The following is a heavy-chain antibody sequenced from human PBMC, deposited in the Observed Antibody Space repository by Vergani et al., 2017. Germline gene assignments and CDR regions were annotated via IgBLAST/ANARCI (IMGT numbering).Heavy chain of an antibody. CDR3: TTDPTVSFYYYMDV. Sequence: EVQLVESGGGLVQPGRSLRLSCTASGFTFGDYAMSWFRQAPGKGLEWVGFIRSKPYGGTTEYAASVKGRFTISRDDSKSIAYLQMNSLKTEDTAVYYCTTDPTVSFYYYMDVWGKGTTVTVSS. CDR2: IRSKPYGGTT. CDR1: GFTFGDYA. V-gene: IGHV3-49*03. D-gene: IGHD4-11*01. J-gene: IGHJ6*03.